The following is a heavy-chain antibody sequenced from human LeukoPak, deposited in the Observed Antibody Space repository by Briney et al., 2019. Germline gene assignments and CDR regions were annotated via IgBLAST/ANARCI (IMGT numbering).Heavy chain of an antibody. CDR3: ARDMGHYDFWSGYHYTYYFDY. CDR1: GFTFSSYW. V-gene: IGHV3-7*01. J-gene: IGHJ4*02. D-gene: IGHD3-3*01. CDR2: IKQDGSEK. Sequence: PGGSLRLSCAASGFTFSSYWMSWVHQAPGKGLEWVANIKQDGSEKYYVDSVKGRFTISRDNAKNSLYLQMNSLRAEDTAVYYCARDMGHYDFWSGYHYTYYFDYWGQGTLVTVSS.